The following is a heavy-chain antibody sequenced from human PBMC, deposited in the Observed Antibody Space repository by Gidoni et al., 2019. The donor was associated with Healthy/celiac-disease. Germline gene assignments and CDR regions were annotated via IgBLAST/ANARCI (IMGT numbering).Heavy chain of an antibody. CDR1: RFTFSSYA. D-gene: IGHD6-13*01. CDR3: AARSVYSSSWSDAFDI. Sequence: QVQLVESGGGVFHPGRSLRLSCAASRFTFSSYAMHGVRQAPGKGLECVAVISYDGSNKSYADTVKGRFTISRDNSKNTWYLQMNSLRAEDTAVYYCAARSVYSSSWSDAFDIWGQGTMVTVSS. CDR2: ISYDGSNK. V-gene: IGHV3-30*04. J-gene: IGHJ3*02.